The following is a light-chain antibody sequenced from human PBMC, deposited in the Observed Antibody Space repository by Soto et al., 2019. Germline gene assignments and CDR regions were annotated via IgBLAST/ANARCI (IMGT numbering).Light chain of an antibody. CDR2: DVT. CDR3: SSYSGSTTHVV. V-gene: IGLV2-14*03. CDR1: STDVGDFNY. J-gene: IGLJ2*01. Sequence: QSALTQPASVSGSPGRSVTISCTGTSTDVGDFNYVSWYQHLPGRAPKLILYDVTNRPSGISYRFSDSKSGKTDSLTISGLQAEDDADYYCSSYSGSTTHVVFGGGTKLTVL.